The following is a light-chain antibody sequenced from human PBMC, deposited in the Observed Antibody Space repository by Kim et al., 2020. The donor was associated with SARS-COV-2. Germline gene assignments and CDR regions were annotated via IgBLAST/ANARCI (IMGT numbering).Light chain of an antibody. CDR1: SSNIGSNT. V-gene: IGLV1-44*01. CDR2: SNN. CDR3: AAWDDSLSGVV. Sequence: QLVLTQPPSASGTPGQRVTISCSGSSSNIGSNTVKWYQQLPGTAPKLLIYSNNQRPSGVPDRFSGSKSGTSASLAISGLQSDDEADYYCAAWDDSLSGVVFGGGTQLTVL. J-gene: IGLJ2*01.